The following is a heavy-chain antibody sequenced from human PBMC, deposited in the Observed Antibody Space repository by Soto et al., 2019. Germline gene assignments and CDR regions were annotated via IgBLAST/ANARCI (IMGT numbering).Heavy chain of an antibody. Sequence: QVQLQESGPGLVKPSGTLSLTCAVSGGSISTSNWWTWVRQPPGKGLEWIGEIFHTGRNNYNPSLKRRIIISVAKSKTQFSMNLTSGPAASTAVYYCARDYYDSSGSYGYFDLWGQGTLATVSS. V-gene: IGHV4-4*02. CDR2: IFHTGRN. J-gene: IGHJ4*02. CDR3: ARDYYDSSGSYGYFDL. CDR1: GGSISTSNW. D-gene: IGHD3-22*01.